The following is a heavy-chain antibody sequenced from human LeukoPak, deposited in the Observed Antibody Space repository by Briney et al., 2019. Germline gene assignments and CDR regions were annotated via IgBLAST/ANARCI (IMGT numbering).Heavy chain of an antibody. CDR3: ARDEDDYVWGSYTHAFDI. J-gene: IGHJ3*02. CDR2: ISGSGGST. CDR1: GFTFSSYA. V-gene: IGHV3-23*01. D-gene: IGHD3-16*01. Sequence: GGSLRLSCAASGFTFSSYAMSWVRQAPGKGLEWVSAISGSGGSTYYADSVKGRFTISRDNAKNSLYLQMNSLRAEDTAVYYCARDEDDYVWGSYTHAFDIWGQGTMVTVSS.